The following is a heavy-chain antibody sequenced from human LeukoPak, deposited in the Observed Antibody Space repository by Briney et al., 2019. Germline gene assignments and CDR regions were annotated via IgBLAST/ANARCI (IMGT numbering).Heavy chain of an antibody. D-gene: IGHD2-21*02. CDR3: EKRRCAGDCPPEH. CDR1: GFTFTSYG. CDR2: IGCRGGST. J-gene: IGHJ4*02. Sequence: GGSLRLSCAASGFTFTSYGMECVLQARSQGLEQVSGIGCRGGSTYYADAVNGGLTVPRHNHKNPLFLQKNSLRAADTAVYYCEKRRCAGDCPPEHWGQGTMVTVSS. V-gene: IGHV3-23*01.